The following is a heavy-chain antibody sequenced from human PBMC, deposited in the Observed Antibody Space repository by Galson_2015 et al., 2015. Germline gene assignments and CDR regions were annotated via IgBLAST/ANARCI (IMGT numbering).Heavy chain of an antibody. CDR3: AKGVIARDYYYYGMDV. D-gene: IGHD3-16*02. CDR1: GFTFSSYA. V-gene: IGHV3-23*01. CDR2: ISGSGGST. Sequence: SLRLSCAASGFTFSSYAMGWVRQAPGKGLEWVSAISGSGGSTYYADSVKGRFTISRDNSKNTLYLQMNSLRAEDTAVYYCAKGVIARDYYYYGMDVWGQGTTVTVSS. J-gene: IGHJ6*02.